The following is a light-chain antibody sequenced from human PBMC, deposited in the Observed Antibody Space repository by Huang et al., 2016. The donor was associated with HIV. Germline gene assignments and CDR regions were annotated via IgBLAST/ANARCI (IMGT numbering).Light chain of an antibody. J-gene: IGKJ5*01. V-gene: IGKV2-29*02. CDR2: EVS. CDR1: QSLLHSGGKTY. CDR3: MQGIHPIT. Sequence: IVLTQTPPSLSVTPGQPASISCESRQSLLHSGGKTYLHWYLQRPGQSPHLLIYEVSRRFSGVPDRFSGSGSGTDFTLKISRVEAEDVGVYYCMQGIHPITFGQGTRLDIK.